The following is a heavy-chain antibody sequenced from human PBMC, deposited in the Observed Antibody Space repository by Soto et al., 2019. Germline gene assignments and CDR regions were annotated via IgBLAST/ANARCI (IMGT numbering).Heavy chain of an antibody. CDR2: IYYSGST. D-gene: IGHD4-17*01. Sequence: SETLSLTCTVSGGSISSYYWSWIRQPPGKGLEWIGYIYYSGSTNYNPSLKSRVTISVDTSQSQFSLKMHSVTAADTAVYYCATYGGDTGRFDYWGQGIMVT. CDR3: ATYGGDTGRFDY. CDR1: GGSISSYY. J-gene: IGHJ4*02. V-gene: IGHV4-59*08.